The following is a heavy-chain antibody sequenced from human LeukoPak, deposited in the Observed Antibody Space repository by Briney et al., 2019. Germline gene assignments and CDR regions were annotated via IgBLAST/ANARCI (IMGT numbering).Heavy chain of an antibody. CDR1: GFTFSSYG. Sequence: GGSLRLSCAASGFTFSSYGMHWVRQAPGKGLEYVAAISSVGGSTYYADSVKGRFTISRDNSKNTLYLQMSSLRAEDTAVYYCVKHPGVGYYFDYWGQGTLVTVSS. J-gene: IGHJ4*02. CDR2: ISSVGGST. D-gene: IGHD3-3*01. V-gene: IGHV3-64D*06. CDR3: VKHPGVGYYFDY.